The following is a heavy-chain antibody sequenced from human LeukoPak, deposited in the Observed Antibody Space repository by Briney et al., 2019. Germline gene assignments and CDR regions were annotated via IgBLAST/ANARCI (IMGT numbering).Heavy chain of an antibody. D-gene: IGHD6-19*01. CDR2: IYYSGST. J-gene: IGHJ4*02. CDR3: ARSKGFIAVAGLDY. V-gene: IGHV4-59*01. CDR1: GGSISSYY. Sequence: SETLSLTCTVSGGSISSYYWSWIRQPPGKGLEWIGYIYYSGSTNYNPSLKSRVTISVDTSKSQFSLKLSSVTAADTAVYYCARSKGFIAVAGLDYWGQGTLVTVSS.